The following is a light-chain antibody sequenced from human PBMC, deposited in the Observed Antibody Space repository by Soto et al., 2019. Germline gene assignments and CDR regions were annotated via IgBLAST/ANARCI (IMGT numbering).Light chain of an antibody. J-gene: IGKJ5*01. CDR1: QSVSSN. Sequence: EIVMTQSPATLSVSPGERATLSCRASQSVSSNLAWYQQKPGQAPRLLIYGASTRPTGIPARFSGSGSETEFTLTISSLQSEDFAVYYCQQYNNWPPRITFGQGTRLEIK. CDR2: GAS. CDR3: QQYNNWPPRIT. V-gene: IGKV3-15*01.